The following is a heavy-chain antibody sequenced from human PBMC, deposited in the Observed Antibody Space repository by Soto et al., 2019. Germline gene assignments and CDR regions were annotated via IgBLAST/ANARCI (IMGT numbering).Heavy chain of an antibody. D-gene: IGHD1-7*01. J-gene: IGHJ6*02. Sequence: EVCCKASRFTFTGYYLHWVRQSPGKGLEWMGWINPNSGGTNYAQKFQGRVTMTRDTSISTAYMELSRLRSDDTAVYYCARFAVLEVQDYYYYGMEFWGQGTTVTVTS. CDR2: INPNSGGT. CDR1: RFTFTGYY. CDR3: ARFAVLEVQDYYYYGMEF. V-gene: IGHV1-2*02.